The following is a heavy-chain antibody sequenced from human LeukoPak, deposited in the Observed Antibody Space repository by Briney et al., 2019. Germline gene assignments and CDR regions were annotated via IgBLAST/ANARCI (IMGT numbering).Heavy chain of an antibody. J-gene: IGHJ4*02. V-gene: IGHV3-30*02. CDR1: GFTFSSYG. Sequence: GGSLRLSCAASGFTFSSYGMHWVRQAPGKGLEWVAFIRYDGSNKYYADSVKGRFTISRDNSKNTLYLQMNSLRAEDTAVYYCAKDWVTVTTVQPNDYWGQGTLVTVSS. CDR2: IRYDGSNK. D-gene: IGHD4-17*01. CDR3: AKDWVTVTTVQPNDY.